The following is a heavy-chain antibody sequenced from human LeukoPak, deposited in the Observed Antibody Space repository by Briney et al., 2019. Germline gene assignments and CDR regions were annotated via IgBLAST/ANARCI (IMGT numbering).Heavy chain of an antibody. CDR3: ARDSRVATIKSSSWYGLYYFDY. CDR1: GYTFTSHG. V-gene: IGHV1-18*01. Sequence: GASVKVSCKASGYTFTSHGISWVRQAPGQGLEWMGWISAYNGNTNYAQKLQGRVTMTTDTSTSTAYMELRSLRSDDTAVYYCARDSRVATIKSSSWYGLYYFDYWGQGTLVTVSS. J-gene: IGHJ4*02. D-gene: IGHD6-13*01. CDR2: ISAYNGNT.